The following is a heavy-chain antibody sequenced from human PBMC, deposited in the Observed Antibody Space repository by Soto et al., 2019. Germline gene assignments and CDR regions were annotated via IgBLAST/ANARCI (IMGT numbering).Heavy chain of an antibody. CDR2: IIPILGIA. CDR1: GGTFSSYT. V-gene: IGHV1-69*02. J-gene: IGHJ6*02. D-gene: IGHD3-3*01. CDR3: ASFTSMGMDV. Sequence: QVQLVQSGAEVKKPGSSVKVSCKASGGTFSSYTISWVRQAPGQGLEWMGRIIPILGIANYAQKCQGRVTITADKSTSTAYMELSSLRSEDTSVYYCASFTSMGMDVWGQGTTVTVSS.